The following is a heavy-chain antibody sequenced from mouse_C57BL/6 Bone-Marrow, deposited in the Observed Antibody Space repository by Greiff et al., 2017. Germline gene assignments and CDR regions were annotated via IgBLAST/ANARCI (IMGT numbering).Heavy chain of an antibody. Sequence: QVHVKQPGAELVKPGASVKLSCKASGYTFTSYWMHWVKQRPGRGLEWIGRIDPNSGGTKYNEKFKSKATLTVDNPSSTAYMQLSSLTSEDSAVXYCARLGYGSSYWYFDVWGTGTTVTVSS. CDR1: GYTFTSYW. CDR2: IDPNSGGT. V-gene: IGHV1-72*01. D-gene: IGHD1-1*01. J-gene: IGHJ1*03. CDR3: ARLGYGSSYWYFDV.